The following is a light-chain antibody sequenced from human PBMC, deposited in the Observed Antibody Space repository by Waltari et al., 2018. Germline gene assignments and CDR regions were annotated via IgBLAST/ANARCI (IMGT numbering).Light chain of an antibody. V-gene: IGKV3-15*01. CDR1: QRIATN. CDR2: EAS. Sequence: IVMTQSPATLSLSPGEGATLSCRASQRIATNVAWYQQKPCQGPRLLISEASTRVAGVLARFTGSGSGTEFTLTISSLQSEDVVVYYCQKYNYYYSFGQGTRLAIK. J-gene: IGKJ2*01. CDR3: QKYNYYYS.